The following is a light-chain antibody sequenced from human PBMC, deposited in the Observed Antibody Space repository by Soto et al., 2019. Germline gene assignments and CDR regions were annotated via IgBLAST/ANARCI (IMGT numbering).Light chain of an antibody. CDR3: QQRSDWPPIT. CDR1: QSVSTY. Sequence: EVVLTQSPDTLSLSPGDRATLSCRASQSVSTYLAWYQQKPGQAPRLLIYDASNRATGIPARISGSGSGTDFTLTISSLEPEDFAVYYCQQRSDWPPITFGQGTRLDI. CDR2: DAS. J-gene: IGKJ5*01. V-gene: IGKV3-11*01.